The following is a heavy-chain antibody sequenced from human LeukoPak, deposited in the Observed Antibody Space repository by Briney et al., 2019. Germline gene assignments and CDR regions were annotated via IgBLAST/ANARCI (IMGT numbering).Heavy chain of an antibody. CDR3: ARGTMVRGVIILTPFDY. CDR2: IYYSGST. D-gene: IGHD3-10*01. CDR1: GGSVSSYY. V-gene: IGHV4-59*08. Sequence: SETLSLTCTVSGGSVSSYYWSWIRQPPGKGLEWIGYIYYSGSTNYNPSLKSRVTISVDTSKNQFSLKLSSVTAADTAVYYCARGTMVRGVIILTPFDYWGQGTLVTVSS. J-gene: IGHJ4*02.